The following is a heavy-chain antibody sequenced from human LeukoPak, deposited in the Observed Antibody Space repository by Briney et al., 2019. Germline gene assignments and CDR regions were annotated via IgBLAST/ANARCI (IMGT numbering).Heavy chain of an antibody. V-gene: IGHV4-4*07. CDR3: SGCHAAAGASDI. Sequence: PSETLSLTCTVSGGSISSYYWSWIRQPPGKGLEWIGRIYTSGSTDYNPSLKSRVTMSVDTSKNEFSLKLSSVTAADTAVYYCSGCHAAAGASDIWSQGTRVTVSS. CDR2: IYTSGST. J-gene: IGHJ3*02. CDR1: GGSISSYY. D-gene: IGHD6-13*01.